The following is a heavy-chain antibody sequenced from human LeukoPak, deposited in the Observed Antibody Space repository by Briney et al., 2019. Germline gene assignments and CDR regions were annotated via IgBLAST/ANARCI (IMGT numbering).Heavy chain of an antibody. J-gene: IGHJ4*02. D-gene: IGHD3-3*01. Sequence: SETLSLTCTVSGYSISSGYYWGWIRQPPGKGLEWIGSIYHSGSTNYNPSLKSRVTISVDTSKNQFSLKLSSVTAADTAVYYCARLGFWSGPTPFDYWGQGTLVTVSS. CDR3: ARLGFWSGPTPFDY. V-gene: IGHV4-38-2*02. CDR1: GYSISSGYY. CDR2: IYHSGST.